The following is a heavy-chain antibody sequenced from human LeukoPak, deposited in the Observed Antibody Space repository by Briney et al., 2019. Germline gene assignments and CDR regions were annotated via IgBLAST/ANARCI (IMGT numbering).Heavy chain of an antibody. J-gene: IGHJ4*02. V-gene: IGHV3-33*01. Sequence: GGSLRLSCAASGFSFSTYGFHWVRQAPDKGLEWVAMIWYDASKKYFADSVKGRFTISRDNSKNTLYLEMNSLRAEDTAVYYCAREPPKASGSYFIGGPDYWGQGTLVTVSS. CDR2: IWYDASKK. CDR1: GFSFSTYG. CDR3: AREPPKASGSYFIGGPDY. D-gene: IGHD3-10*01.